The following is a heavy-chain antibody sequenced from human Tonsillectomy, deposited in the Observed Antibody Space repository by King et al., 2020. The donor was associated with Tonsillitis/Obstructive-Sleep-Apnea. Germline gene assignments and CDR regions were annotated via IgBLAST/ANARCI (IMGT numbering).Heavy chain of an antibody. CDR3: ARGEELRPFDY. D-gene: IGHD1-26*01. V-gene: IGHV1-3*01. CDR1: GYTFTSYA. J-gene: IGHJ4*02. CDR2: INAGNGNT. Sequence: QLVQSGAEVEKPGASVKVSCKAFGYTFTSYAIHWVRQAPGQRLEWMGWINAGNGNTKYSQKFHGRVTITRDTSATTAYMELSSLRSEDTAVYYCARGEELRPFDYWGQGTLVTVSS.